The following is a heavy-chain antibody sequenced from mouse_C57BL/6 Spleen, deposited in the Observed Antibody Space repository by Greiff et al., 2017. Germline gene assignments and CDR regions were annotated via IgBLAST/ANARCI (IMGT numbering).Heavy chain of an antibody. D-gene: IGHD1-1*01. V-gene: IGHV1-55*01. CDR1: GYTFTSYW. Sequence: QVQLQQPGAELVKPGASVKMSCKASGYTFTSYWITWVKRRPGQGLEWIGDIYPGSGSTTYNEKFKSKATLTVDTSSSTAYMQLSSLTSEDSAVYYCARVYYGSSSYYYAMDYWGQGTSVTVSS. CDR2: IYPGSGST. J-gene: IGHJ4*01. CDR3: ARVYYGSSSYYYAMDY.